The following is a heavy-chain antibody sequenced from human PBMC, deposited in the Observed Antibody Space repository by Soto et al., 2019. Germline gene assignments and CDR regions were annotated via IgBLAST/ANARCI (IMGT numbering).Heavy chain of an antibody. CDR1: GFTFSSCA. V-gene: IGHV3-30*18. CDR2: ISYDGSHK. D-gene: IGHD3-3*01. Sequence: GVSLRLSCAASGFTFSSCAMHWVRQAPGKGLEWVAVISYDGSHKDYADYVKGRFTVSRDNSKNTLYLQMNSLRAEDTAVYYCEQESVSGITLFGTWGQGSLVTVSS. J-gene: IGHJ5*02. CDR3: EQESVSGITLFGT.